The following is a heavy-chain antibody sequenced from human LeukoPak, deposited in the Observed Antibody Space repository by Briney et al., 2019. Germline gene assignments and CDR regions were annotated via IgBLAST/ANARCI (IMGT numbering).Heavy chain of an antibody. J-gene: IGHJ6*02. D-gene: IGHD4-23*01. V-gene: IGHV3-9*01. CDR3: ARLYGGKVYGMDV. CDR2: ISWNSGSI. CDR1: GFTFDDYA. Sequence: GGSLRLSCAASGFTFDDYAMHWVRHAPGKGLEWVSGISWNSGSIGYADSVKGRFTISRDNSKNTLYLQMNSLRAEDTAVYYCARLYGGKVYGMDVWGQGTTVTVSS.